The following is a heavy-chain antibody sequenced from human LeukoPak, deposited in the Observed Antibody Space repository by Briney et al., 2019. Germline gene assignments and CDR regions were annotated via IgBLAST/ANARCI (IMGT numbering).Heavy chain of an antibody. Sequence: SETLSLTCTVSGGSISSYYWSWIRQPPGKGLEWIGYIYHSGSTYYNPSLKSRVTISVDRSKNQFSLKLSSVTAADTAVYYCARVVNYYDSSGFDAFDIWGQGTMVTVSS. V-gene: IGHV4-59*12. D-gene: IGHD3-22*01. CDR2: IYHSGST. CDR3: ARVVNYYDSSGFDAFDI. J-gene: IGHJ3*02. CDR1: GGSISSYY.